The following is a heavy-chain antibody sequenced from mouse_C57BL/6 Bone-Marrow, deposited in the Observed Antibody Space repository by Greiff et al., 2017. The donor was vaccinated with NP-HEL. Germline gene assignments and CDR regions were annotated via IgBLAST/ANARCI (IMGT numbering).Heavy chain of an antibody. CDR1: GFTFTDYY. CDR3: ASPANWDAYYAMDY. D-gene: IGHD4-1*01. Sequence: EVHLVESGGGLVQPGGSLSLSCAASGFTFTDYYMSWVRQPPGKALEWLGFIRNKANGYTTEYSASVKGRFTMSRDNSQSIPYLQMKALRAEDSATYYGASPANWDAYYAMDYWGQGTSVTVSS. J-gene: IGHJ4*01. CDR2: IRNKANGYTT. V-gene: IGHV7-3*01.